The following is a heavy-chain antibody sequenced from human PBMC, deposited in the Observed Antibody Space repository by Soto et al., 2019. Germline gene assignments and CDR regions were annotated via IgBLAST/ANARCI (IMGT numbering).Heavy chain of an antibody. CDR2: MNPNSGNT. J-gene: IGHJ6*02. D-gene: IGHD3-10*01. CDR3: ARGDYGSGSYYYYGMDV. Sequence: QVQLVQSGAEVKKPGASVKVSCKASGYTFTSYDINWVRQATGQGLEWMGWMNPNSGNTGYAQKFQGRVTMTRNTSISTAYMGLSSLRSEDTAVYYCARGDYGSGSYYYYGMDVWGQGTTVTVSS. CDR1: GYTFTSYD. V-gene: IGHV1-8*01.